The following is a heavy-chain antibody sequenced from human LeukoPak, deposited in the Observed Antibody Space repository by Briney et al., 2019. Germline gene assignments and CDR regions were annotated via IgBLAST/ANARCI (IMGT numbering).Heavy chain of an antibody. J-gene: IGHJ5*02. V-gene: IGHV4-61*02. CDR3: ARGVELVGATRWFDP. CDR2: IYTSGST. CDR1: GGSISSGSYY. D-gene: IGHD1-26*01. Sequence: SETLSLTCTVSGGSISSGSYYWSWIRQPAGKGLEWIGRIYTSGSTNYNPSLKSRVTISVDTFKNQFSLKLSSVTAADTAVYYCARGVELVGATRWFDPWGQGTLVTVSS.